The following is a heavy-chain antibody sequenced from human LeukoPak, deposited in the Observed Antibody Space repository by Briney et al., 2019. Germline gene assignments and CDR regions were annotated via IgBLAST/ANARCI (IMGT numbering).Heavy chain of an antibody. V-gene: IGHV3-74*01. Sequence: GGSLRLSCAASGFIFSSYWMHWVRQAPGKGLVWVSRIDRDGSSTTYADSVKGRFTISRDNAKNTLYLQMNSLRAEDTAVYYCAKQVDYGSGSRLTNWGQGTLVTDSS. CDR1: GFIFSSYW. CDR3: AKQVDYGSGSRLTN. J-gene: IGHJ4*02. CDR2: IDRDGSST. D-gene: IGHD3-10*01.